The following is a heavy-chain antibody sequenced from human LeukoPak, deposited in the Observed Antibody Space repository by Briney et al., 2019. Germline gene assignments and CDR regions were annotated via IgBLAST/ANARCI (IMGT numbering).Heavy chain of an antibody. V-gene: IGHV3-21*01. CDR3: ARDSTGTYYDYVWGSYRNDAFDI. J-gene: IGHJ3*02. Sequence: GGSLRLSCAASGFTFSSYSMNWVRQAPGKGLEWVSSISSSSSYIYYADSVKGRFTISRDNAKNSLYLQMNSLRAEDTAVYYCARDSTGTYYDYVWGSYRNDAFDIWGQGTMVAVSS. D-gene: IGHD3-16*02. CDR2: ISSSSSYI. CDR1: GFTFSSYS.